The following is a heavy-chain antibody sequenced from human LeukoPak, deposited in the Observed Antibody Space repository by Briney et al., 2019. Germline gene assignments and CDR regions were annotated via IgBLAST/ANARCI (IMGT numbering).Heavy chain of an antibody. J-gene: IGHJ5*02. V-gene: IGHV3-15*01. Sequence: GGSLRLSCAASGFTFSNAWMSWVRQAPGKGLEWVGRIKNKTDGGTTDYAAPVKGRFTISRDDSKNTLYLQMNSLKTEDTAVYYCTTPWSSWFDPWGQGTLVTVSS. CDR1: GFTFSNAW. CDR3: TTPWSSWFDP. D-gene: IGHD2-15*01. CDR2: IKNKTDGGTT.